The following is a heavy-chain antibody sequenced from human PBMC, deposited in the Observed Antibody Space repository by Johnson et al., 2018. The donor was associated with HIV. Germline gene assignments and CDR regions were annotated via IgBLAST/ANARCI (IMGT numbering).Heavy chain of an antibody. V-gene: IGHV3-53*01. CDR3: ARENYYDILNDAFDI. J-gene: IGHJ3*02. CDR1: GFTVSSNY. CDR2: IYSGGST. Sequence: VQLVESGGGLIQPGGSLRLSCAASGFTVSSNYMSWVRQAPGKGLEWVSVIYSGGSTYYADSVRGRFTISRDNAKHSLYLQMNSLRAEDTALYYCARENYYDILNDAFDIWGQGTMVTVSS. D-gene: IGHD3-22*01.